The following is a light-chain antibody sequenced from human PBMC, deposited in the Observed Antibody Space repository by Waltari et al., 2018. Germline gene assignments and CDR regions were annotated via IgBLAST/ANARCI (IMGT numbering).Light chain of an antibody. CDR2: GTS. V-gene: IGKV3-20*01. CDR1: QSVSRA. Sequence: EIVLTQSPGTLSLSPGERATLSCRASQSVSRALAWYQQKPGQAPRLLIYGTSNRATGIPDRFSGSGSGTDFSLTISRLEPKDVAVYFCQHYVRLPATFGQGTKVEIK. J-gene: IGKJ1*01. CDR3: QHYVRLPAT.